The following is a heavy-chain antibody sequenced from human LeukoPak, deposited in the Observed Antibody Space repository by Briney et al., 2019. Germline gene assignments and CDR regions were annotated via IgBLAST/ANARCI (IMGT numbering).Heavy chain of an antibody. CDR2: IYSGGST. J-gene: IGHJ3*02. V-gene: IGHV3-66*02. CDR3: ARAGSTWSGSIDAFDI. CDR1: GFTVSSNY. D-gene: IGHD3-10*01. Sequence: PGGSLRLSCAASGFTVSSNYMSWVRQAPGKGLEWVSVIYSGGSTYYEDSVKGRFTISRDNSKNPLYLEMNSLRAEDSAVYYCARAGSTWSGSIDAFDIWGQGTMVTVSS.